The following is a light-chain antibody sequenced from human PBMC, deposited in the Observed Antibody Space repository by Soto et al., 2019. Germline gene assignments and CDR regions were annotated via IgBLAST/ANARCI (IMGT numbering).Light chain of an antibody. J-gene: IGLJ3*02. V-gene: IGLV4-69*02. CDR1: SGHSNYA. Sequence: QSVLTQSPSASASLGASVKLTCTLSSGHSNYAIAWHQQQPGKGPRYLMRLDSDGTPSQGDGIPDRFSGSSSGTERYLAISRLRPEDEADYYCQTWGSAIVVFGRGTKLTVL. CDR3: QTWGSAIVV. CDR2: LDSDGTP.